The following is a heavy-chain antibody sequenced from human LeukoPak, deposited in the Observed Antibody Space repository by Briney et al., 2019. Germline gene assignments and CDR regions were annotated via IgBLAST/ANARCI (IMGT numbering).Heavy chain of an antibody. V-gene: IGHV1-2*02. CDR2: INPNSGGT. D-gene: IGHD2-2*02. Sequence: ASVKVSCKASGYTFTGYYMHWVRQAPEQGLEWMGWINPNSGGTNYAQKFQGRVTMTRDTSISTAYMELSRLRSDDTAVYYCARVGSELGYCSSTSCYNPWGQGTLVTVSS. CDR3: ARVGSELGYCSSTSCYNP. J-gene: IGHJ5*02. CDR1: GYTFTGYY.